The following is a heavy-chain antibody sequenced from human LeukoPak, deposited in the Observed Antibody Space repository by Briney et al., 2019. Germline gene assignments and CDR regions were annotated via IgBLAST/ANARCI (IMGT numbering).Heavy chain of an antibody. D-gene: IGHD2-21*02. CDR1: GFTFSSYG. CDR3: AKELSGRCGGDCYSMVY. J-gene: IGHJ4*02. Sequence: PGRSLRLSCAASGFTFSSYGMHWVRQAPGKGLEWVAVISYDGSNKYYADSVKGRFTISRDNSKNTLYLQMNSLRAEDTAVYYCAKELSGRCGGDCYSMVYWGQGTLVTVSS. V-gene: IGHV3-30*18. CDR2: ISYDGSNK.